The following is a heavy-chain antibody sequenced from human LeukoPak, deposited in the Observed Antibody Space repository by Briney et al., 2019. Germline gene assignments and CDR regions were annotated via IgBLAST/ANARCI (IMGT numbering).Heavy chain of an antibody. CDR3: ARAEGSSGWYMGGDYFDS. CDR2: RNPDGSEK. Sequence: GGSLRLSCAASGFTFSTSWMTWVRQAPGKGLEWVANRNPDGSEKYYVDSMKGRFTISRDHHKTSLYLQMTSLRAEDTAVYYCARAEGSSGWYMGGDYFDSSGQGTLVTVSS. CDR1: GFTFSTSW. J-gene: IGHJ4*02. D-gene: IGHD6-19*01. V-gene: IGHV3-7*01.